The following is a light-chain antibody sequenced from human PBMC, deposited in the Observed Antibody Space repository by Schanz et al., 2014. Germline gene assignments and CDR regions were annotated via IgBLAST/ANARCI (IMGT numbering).Light chain of an antibody. CDR3: QQYGSSPLT. CDR2: GAS. CDR1: QSVSSSY. V-gene: IGKV3-20*01. Sequence: EIVLTQSPGTLSFSPGERAALSCRASQSVSSSYLAWYRQKPGQAPRLLIYGASSRATGIPDRFSGSGSGTDFTLTISRLEPEDFAVYYCQQYGSSPLTFGGGTKVEIK. J-gene: IGKJ4*01.